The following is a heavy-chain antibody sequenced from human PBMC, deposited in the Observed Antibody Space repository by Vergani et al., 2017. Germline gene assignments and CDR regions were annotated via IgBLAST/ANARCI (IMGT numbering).Heavy chain of an antibody. V-gene: IGHV4-61*02. D-gene: IGHD2-15*01. J-gene: IGHJ4*02. CDR2: IHTSGST. Sequence: QVQLQESGPGLVKPSQTLSLTCTVSGGSINSHNYYWSWIRQPAGKGLVWIGRIHTSGSTNYNPSLKSRVTMSEDTSKSQFSLNLTSVTAADTAVYFCARGSCLGGSCYKPLFDYWGQGILVTVSS. CDR1: GGSINSHNYY. CDR3: ARGSCLGGSCYKPLFDY.